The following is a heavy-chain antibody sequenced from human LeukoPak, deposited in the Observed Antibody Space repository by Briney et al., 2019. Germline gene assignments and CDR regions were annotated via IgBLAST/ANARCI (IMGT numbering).Heavy chain of an antibody. V-gene: IGHV3-23*01. J-gene: IGHJ4*02. CDR1: GLTFSNYA. CDR3: AKGYGDTWFY. Sequence: GGSLRLSCAASGLTFSNYAMRWVRQAPGKGLEWVSYISGSGGSTSYADSVKGRFTISRDNSKNTVYLQMNSLRAEDTAVYYCAKGYGDTWFYWGQGTLVTVSS. D-gene: IGHD4-17*01. CDR2: ISGSGGST.